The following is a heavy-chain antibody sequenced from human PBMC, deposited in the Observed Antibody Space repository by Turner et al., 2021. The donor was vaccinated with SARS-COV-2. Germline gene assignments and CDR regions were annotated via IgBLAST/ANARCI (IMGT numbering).Heavy chain of an antibody. J-gene: IGHJ3*02. CDR1: GFTASSNY. CDR3: ARARWHYYDSSGYYPDAFDI. CDR2: IDGGGST. D-gene: IGHD3-22*01. Sequence: EVQLVESGGGLIQPGGSLRLSCAAPGFTASSNYMSWVRQAAGKGLEWVSVIDGGGSTVYDDSVKGRFTISRDNSKNTLYLQMNSLRAEDTAVYYCARARWHYYDSSGYYPDAFDIWGQGTMVTVSS. V-gene: IGHV3-53*01.